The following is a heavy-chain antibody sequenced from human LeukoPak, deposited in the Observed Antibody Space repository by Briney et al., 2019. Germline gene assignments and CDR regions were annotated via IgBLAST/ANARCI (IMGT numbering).Heavy chain of an antibody. V-gene: IGHV4-4*07. CDR2: IYTSGST. D-gene: IGHD3-10*01. Sequence: SETLSLTCTASGGSISSYYWSWIRQPAGKGLEWIGRIYTSGSTNYNPSLKSRVTMSVDTSKNQFSLKLSSVTAADTAVYYCARGLGLWFGESFFDYWGQGTLVTVSS. J-gene: IGHJ4*02. CDR3: ARGLGLWFGESFFDY. CDR1: GGSISSYY.